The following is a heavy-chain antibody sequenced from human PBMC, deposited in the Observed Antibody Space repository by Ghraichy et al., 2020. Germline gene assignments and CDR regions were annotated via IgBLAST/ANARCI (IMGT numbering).Heavy chain of an antibody. Sequence: SETLSLTCTVSGGSVSSGSYYWSWIRQPPGKGLEWIGYIYYSGSTNYNPSLKSRVTISIDTSKNQISLKLSSMTAADTAVYYCATRIAARPHYYYGMDVWGQGTTVTV. J-gene: IGHJ6*02. CDR3: ATRIAARPHYYYGMDV. D-gene: IGHD6-6*01. CDR2: IYYSGST. V-gene: IGHV4-61*01. CDR1: GGSVSSGSYY.